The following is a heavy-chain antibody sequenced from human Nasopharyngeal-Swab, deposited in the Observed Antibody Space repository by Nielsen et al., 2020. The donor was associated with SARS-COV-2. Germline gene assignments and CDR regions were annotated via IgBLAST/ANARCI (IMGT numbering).Heavy chain of an antibody. J-gene: IGHJ6*02. D-gene: IGHD2-2*01. CDR3: ATPVEVVPAAMPDYYYGMDV. Sequence: SETLSLTCTVSGGSISSSSYYWGWIRQPPGKGLEWIGSIYYSGSTYYNPSLKSRVTISVDTSKNQFSLKLSSVTAADTAVYYCATPVEVVPAAMPDYYYGMDVWAKGPRSPSP. CDR2: IYYSGST. CDR1: GGSISSSSYY. V-gene: IGHV4-39*01.